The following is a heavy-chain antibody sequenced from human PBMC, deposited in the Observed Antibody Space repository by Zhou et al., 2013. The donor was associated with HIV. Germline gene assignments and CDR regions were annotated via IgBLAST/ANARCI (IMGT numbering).Heavy chain of an antibody. J-gene: IGHJ4*02. Sequence: QVQLQESGPGLVKPSETLSLTCTVSGGSIRSYYWTWIRQPAGKGLEWIGRIYTSGGTNYNPSLKSRVTMSVDTSKNQFSLKLTSVTAADTAVYYCARLAGSWGLYYFDYWGQGTLVTVSS. CDR3: ARLAGSWGLYYFDY. V-gene: IGHV4-4*07. CDR1: GGSIRSYY. D-gene: IGHD3-16*01. CDR2: IYTSGGT.